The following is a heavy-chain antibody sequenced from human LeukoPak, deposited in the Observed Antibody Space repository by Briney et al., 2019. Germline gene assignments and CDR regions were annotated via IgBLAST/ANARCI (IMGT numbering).Heavy chain of an antibody. Sequence: GGSLRLSCAASGFTFSGHYMDWVRQAPGKGLEWVGRTRNKANSYTTEYAASVKGRFTISRDDSKNSLYLQMNSLKTEDTAVYYCARYDFWSGYIDYWGQGTLVTVSS. CDR3: ARYDFWSGYIDY. V-gene: IGHV3-72*01. J-gene: IGHJ4*02. CDR2: TRNKANSYTT. D-gene: IGHD3-3*01. CDR1: GFTFSGHY.